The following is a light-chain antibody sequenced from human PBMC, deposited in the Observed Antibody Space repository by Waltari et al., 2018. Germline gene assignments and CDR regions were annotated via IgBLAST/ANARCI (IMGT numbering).Light chain of an antibody. CDR1: QSVSSNS. Sequence: EIVLTQSPGTLSLSPGERATLSCRASQSVSSNSLAWYQQKPGQAPRLLIYGAYNRVTGIPDRFSGSGSGTDFTLTISRLEPEDFAVYYCQQYGSSPRTFGQGTKVEIK. CDR3: QQYGSSPRT. V-gene: IGKV3-20*01. CDR2: GAY. J-gene: IGKJ1*01.